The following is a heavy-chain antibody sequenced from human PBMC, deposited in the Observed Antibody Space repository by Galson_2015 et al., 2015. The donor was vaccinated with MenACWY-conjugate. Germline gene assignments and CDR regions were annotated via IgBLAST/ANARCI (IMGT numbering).Heavy chain of an antibody. CDR1: GFTFSNPG. J-gene: IGHJ4*02. CDR2: VTGSGDTT. Sequence: SLRLSCEASGFTFSNPGMSWVRQAPGKGLEWVSAVTGSGDTTYYADSVKGRFTISRDNSKNTLFLHMNSLRAEDTAVYYCAKRQGYFDYWGQGTLVTISS. V-gene: IGHV3-23*01. CDR3: AKRQGYFDY.